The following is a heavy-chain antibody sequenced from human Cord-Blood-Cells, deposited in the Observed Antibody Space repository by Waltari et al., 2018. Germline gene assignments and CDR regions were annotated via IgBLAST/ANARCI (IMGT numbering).Heavy chain of an antibody. CDR2: ISGSGGST. Sequence: EVQLLESGGGLVQPGGSLRLSCADSGFTFSSYAMSWVRQAPGKGLEWVSAISGSGGSTYYADSVKGRFTISRDNSKNTLYLQMNSLRAEDTAVYYCAKDITIFGVVIIDYWGQGTLVTVSS. CDR1: GFTFSSYA. CDR3: AKDITIFGVVIIDY. V-gene: IGHV3-23*01. J-gene: IGHJ4*02. D-gene: IGHD3-3*01.